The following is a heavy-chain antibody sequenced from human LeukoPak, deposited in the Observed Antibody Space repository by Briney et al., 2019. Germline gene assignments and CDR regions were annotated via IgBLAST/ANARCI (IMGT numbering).Heavy chain of an antibody. J-gene: IGHJ4*02. D-gene: IGHD2-15*01. CDR1: GLTFSSYA. V-gene: IGHV3-21*01. CDR3: ARVEGAVRSGGYFDY. CDR2: ISSSSSYI. Sequence: GGSLRLSCAASGLTFSSYAMSWVRQAPGKGLEWVSSISSSSSYIFYADSVKGRFTISRDNAKNSLYLQMSSLRPEDTAVYYCARVEGAVRSGGYFDYWGQGTPVTVSS.